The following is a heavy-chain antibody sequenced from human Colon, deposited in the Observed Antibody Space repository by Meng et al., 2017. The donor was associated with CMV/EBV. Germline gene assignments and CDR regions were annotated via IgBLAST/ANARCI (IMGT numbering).Heavy chain of an antibody. D-gene: IGHD3-3*01. Sequence: GGSLRLSCAASGFTFTNYAMSWVHQAPGKGLEWVSAITDSGGDTYHADSVKGRFTISRDNSKNTLSLQMNSLRAEDTAVYYCAKGSATSRPYYFDYWGQGTLVTVSS. V-gene: IGHV3-23*01. CDR3: AKGSATSRPYYFDY. CDR1: GFTFTNYA. CDR2: ITDSGGDT. J-gene: IGHJ4*02.